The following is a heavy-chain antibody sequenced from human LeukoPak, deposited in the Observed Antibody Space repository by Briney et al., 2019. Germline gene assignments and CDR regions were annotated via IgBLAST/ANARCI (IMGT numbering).Heavy chain of an antibody. D-gene: IGHD3-10*01. J-gene: IGHJ4*02. CDR2: IYYSGST. CDR1: GGSISSYY. CDR3: ARVRSYYGSVTGKSYYFDY. Sequence: PSETLSLTGTVSGGSISSYYWSWIRQPPGKGLEWIGYIYYSGSTNYNPSLKSRVTISVDTSKNQFSLKLSSVTAADTAVYYCARVRSYYGSVTGKSYYFDYWGQGTLVTVSS. V-gene: IGHV4-59*01.